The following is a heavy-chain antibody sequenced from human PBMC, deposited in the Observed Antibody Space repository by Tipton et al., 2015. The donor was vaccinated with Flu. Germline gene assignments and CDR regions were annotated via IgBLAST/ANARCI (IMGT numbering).Heavy chain of an antibody. D-gene: IGHD6-19*01. CDR1: GGSISSSSYY. CDR3: ARRYSSGWYYYFDY. J-gene: IGHJ4*02. Sequence: TLSLTCTVSGGSISSSSYYWGWIRQPPGKGLEWIGSIYYSGSTYYNPSLKSRVTISVDTSKNQFSLKLSSVTAADTAVYYCARRYSSGWYYYFDYWGQGTLVTVSS. V-gene: IGHV4-39*07. CDR2: IYYSGST.